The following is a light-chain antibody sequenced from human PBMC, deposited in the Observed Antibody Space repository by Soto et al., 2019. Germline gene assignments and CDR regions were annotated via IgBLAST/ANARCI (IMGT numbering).Light chain of an antibody. J-gene: IGKJ1*01. CDR1: QSVSSNF. CDR3: QQYGSSGT. CDR2: GAS. Sequence: EIWLTQSPGALSWSPGEKATLSCRASQSVSSNFLAWYKQKPGQAPRLLISGASSRATGIPDRFSGSGSGTEFLLIISRLEPEDFAVYYCQQYGSSGTFGQGTKVDIK. V-gene: IGKV3-20*01.